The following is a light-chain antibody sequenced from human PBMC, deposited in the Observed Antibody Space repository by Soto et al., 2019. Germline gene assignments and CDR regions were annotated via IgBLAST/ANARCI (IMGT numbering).Light chain of an antibody. J-gene: IGLJ3*02. V-gene: IGLV1-44*01. CDR3: AAWDDTLSVWV. CDR1: RSNIGRST. CDR2: STN. Sequence: QSVLTQPPSTSGTPGQRVTISCSGSRSNIGRSTVNWYQQLPGTAPKVLVYSTNQRPSGVPDRFSGSKSGTSASLAISGLQSEDEADYYCAAWDDTLSVWVFGGGTPLTVL.